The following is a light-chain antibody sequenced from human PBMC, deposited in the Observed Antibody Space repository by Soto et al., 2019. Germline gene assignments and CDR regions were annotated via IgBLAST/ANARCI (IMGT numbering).Light chain of an antibody. CDR1: QSISNY. Sequence: DIQMTQSPSSLSASVVDRVTITFLTSQSISNYLNWYQQKPGKAPKLLIYAASSLQSGVPSRFSGSGSGTELILTISSLQPDDFATYYCQQYDSYSWKFGQGTKVDI. CDR3: QQYDSYSWK. CDR2: AAS. J-gene: IGKJ1*01. V-gene: IGKV1-16*01.